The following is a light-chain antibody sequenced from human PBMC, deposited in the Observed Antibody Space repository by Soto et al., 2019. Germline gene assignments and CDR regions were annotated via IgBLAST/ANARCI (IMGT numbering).Light chain of an antibody. CDR1: QSVSSNY. J-gene: IGKJ1*01. CDR3: QQYGSSPPTT. V-gene: IGKV3-20*01. CDR2: AAS. Sequence: EIVLTQSPGTLSLSPGERATLSCRASQSVSSNYLAWYQQKPGQSPRLLIYAASSRATGIPDRFSGSGSGTDFTLTISRLEPEDFAVYYCQQYGSSPPTTFGQGTKVEIK.